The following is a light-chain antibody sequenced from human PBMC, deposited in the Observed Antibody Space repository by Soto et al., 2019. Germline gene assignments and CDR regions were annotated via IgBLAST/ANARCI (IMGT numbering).Light chain of an antibody. CDR3: QQRSNWPPWT. CDR2: GAS. V-gene: IGKV3-15*01. Sequence: EVVMSHSPATLSVSQGERATLSCRSSQSVSSNLAWYQQKPGQAPRLLIYGASTRATGIPARFSGSGSGTDFTLTISSLEPEDFAVYYCQQRSNWPPWTFGQGTKVDIK. J-gene: IGKJ1*01. CDR1: QSVSSN.